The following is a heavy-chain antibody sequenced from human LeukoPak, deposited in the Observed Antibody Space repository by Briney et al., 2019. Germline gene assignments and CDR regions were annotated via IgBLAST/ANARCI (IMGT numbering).Heavy chain of an antibody. D-gene: IGHD3-10*01. CDR3: AKGRAMVRGVPDY. CDR1: GFTVSSNY. V-gene: IGHV3-53*05. J-gene: IGHJ4*02. Sequence: GGSLRLSCAASGFTVSSNYMSWVRQAPGKGLEWVSVIYSGGSTYYADSVKGRFTISRDNSKNTLYLQMNSLRAEDTAVYYCAKGRAMVRGVPDYWGQGTLVTVSS. CDR2: IYSGGST.